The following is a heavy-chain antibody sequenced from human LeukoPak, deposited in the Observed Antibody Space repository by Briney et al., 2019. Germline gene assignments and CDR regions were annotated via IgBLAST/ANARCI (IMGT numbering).Heavy chain of an antibody. CDR3: ARESVQHSSGLPDY. J-gene: IGHJ4*02. CDR1: GGSISSSSYY. CDR2: IYYSGST. Sequence: SETLSLTCTVSGGSISSSSYYWGWIRQPPGKGLEWIGSIYYSGSTYYNPSLKSRVTISVDTSKNQFSLKLSSVTAADTAVYYCARESVQHSSGLPDYWGQGTLVTVSS. V-gene: IGHV4-39*02. D-gene: IGHD6-19*01.